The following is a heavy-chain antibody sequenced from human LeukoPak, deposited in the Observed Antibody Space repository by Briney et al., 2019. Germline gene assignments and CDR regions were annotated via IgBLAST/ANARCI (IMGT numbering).Heavy chain of an antibody. D-gene: IGHD3-10*01. J-gene: IGHJ4*02. Sequence: PSETLSLTCTVSGGSVSSGSYYWSWIRQPPGKGLEWIGYIYYSGSTNYNPSLKSRVTISVDTSKNQFSLKLSSVTAADTAVYYCARETYYYGSGSHFDYWGQGTLVTVSS. V-gene: IGHV4-61*01. CDR2: IYYSGST. CDR3: ARETYYYGSGSHFDY. CDR1: GGSVSSGSYY.